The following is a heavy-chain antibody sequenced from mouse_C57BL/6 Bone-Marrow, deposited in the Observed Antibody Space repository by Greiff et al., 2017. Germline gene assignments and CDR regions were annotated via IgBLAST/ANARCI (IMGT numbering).Heavy chain of an antibody. J-gene: IGHJ4*01. CDR1: GYTFTSYG. CDR2: IYPRSGNT. V-gene: IGHV1-81*01. CDR3: ARRAYYYGSSYAMDY. D-gene: IGHD1-1*01. Sequence: QVQLKESGAELARPGASVKLSCKASGYTFTSYGISWVKQRTGQGLEWIGEIYPRSGNTYYNEKFKGKATLTADKSSSTAYMELRSLTSEDSAVYFCARRAYYYGSSYAMDYWGQGTSVTVSS.